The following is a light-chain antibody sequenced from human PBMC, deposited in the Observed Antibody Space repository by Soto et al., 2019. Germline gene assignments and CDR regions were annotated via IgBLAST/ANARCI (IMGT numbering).Light chain of an antibody. J-gene: IGLJ2*01. CDR3: SSYAGSNNFV. Sequence: QSALTQPPSASGSPGQSVTISCTGTSSDVGGYNYVSWYQQHPGKAPKLMIYEVSKRPSGVPDRFSGSKSGNMASLTVSGLPAEDEADYYCSSYAGSNNFVFGGGTKVTVL. V-gene: IGLV2-8*01. CDR1: SSDVGGYNY. CDR2: EVS.